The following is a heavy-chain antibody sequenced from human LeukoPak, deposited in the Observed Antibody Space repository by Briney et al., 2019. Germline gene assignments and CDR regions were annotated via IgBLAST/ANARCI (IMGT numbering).Heavy chain of an antibody. V-gene: IGHV1-2*02. D-gene: IGHD3-10*01. Sequence: ASVKVSCKASGYTFTSYDTNWVRQATGQGLEWMGWINPNSGGTNYAQKFQGRVTMTRDTSISTAYMELSRLRSDDTAVYYCARVGLLLWFGDFDYWGQGTLVTVSS. CDR2: INPNSGGT. J-gene: IGHJ4*02. CDR1: GYTFTSYD. CDR3: ARVGLLLWFGDFDY.